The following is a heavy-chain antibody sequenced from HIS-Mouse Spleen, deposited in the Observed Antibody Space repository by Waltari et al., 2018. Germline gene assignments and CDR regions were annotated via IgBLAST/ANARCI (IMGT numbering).Heavy chain of an antibody. CDR1: GFTFSSYG. Sequence: QVQLVESGGGVVQPGRSLRLSCASSGFTFSSYGMHWVRKAPGKGLEWVAVISYDGSNKYYADSVKGRFTISRDNSKNTLYLKMNSLRAEDTAVYYCAKDRGSQFDYWGQGTLVTVSS. CDR3: AKDRGSQFDY. V-gene: IGHV3-30*18. D-gene: IGHD1-26*01. CDR2: ISYDGSNK. J-gene: IGHJ4*02.